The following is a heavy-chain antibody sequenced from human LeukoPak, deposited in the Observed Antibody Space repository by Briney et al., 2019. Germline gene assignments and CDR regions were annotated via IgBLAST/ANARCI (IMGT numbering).Heavy chain of an antibody. J-gene: IGHJ4*02. CDR1: GYTFTSYY. CDR3: AREYSSPNGGFDY. Sequence: ASVKVSCKASGYTFTSYYMHWVRQASGQGLEWMGIINPSGGSTSYAQKFQGRVTMTRGMSTSTVYMELSSLRSEDTAVYYCAREYSSPNGGFDYWGQGTLVTVSS. D-gene: IGHD6-13*01. V-gene: IGHV1-46*01. CDR2: INPSGGST.